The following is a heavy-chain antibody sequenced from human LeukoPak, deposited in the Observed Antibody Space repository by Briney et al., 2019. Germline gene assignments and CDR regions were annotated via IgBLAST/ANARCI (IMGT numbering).Heavy chain of an antibody. D-gene: IGHD3-10*01. J-gene: IGHJ3*01. V-gene: IGHV3-15*01. CDR3: ITDPGAWQPT. CDR2: IKSKTDGETT. CDR1: GLTFSNAW. Sequence: PGGSLRLSCAASGLTFSNAWMSWVRQAPGKGLEWIGRIKSKTDGETTDYAAPVKGRFTISRDDSKNTLYLQMNRLNIEDTAVYYCITDPGAWQPTRGRGTMVAVSS.